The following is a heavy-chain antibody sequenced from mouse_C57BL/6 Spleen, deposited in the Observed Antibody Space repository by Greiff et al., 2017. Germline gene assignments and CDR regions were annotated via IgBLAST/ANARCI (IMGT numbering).Heavy chain of an antibody. CDR1: GYSITSGYY. J-gene: IGHJ2*01. Sequence: DVKLVESGPGLVKPSQSLSLTCSVTGYSITSGYYWNWIRQFPGNKLEWMGYISYDGSNNYNPSLKNRISITRDTSKNQFFLKLNSVTTEDTATYYCARAVGYFDDWGQGTTLTVSS. CDR3: ARAVGYFDD. D-gene: IGHD1-1*02. V-gene: IGHV3-6*01. CDR2: ISYDGSN.